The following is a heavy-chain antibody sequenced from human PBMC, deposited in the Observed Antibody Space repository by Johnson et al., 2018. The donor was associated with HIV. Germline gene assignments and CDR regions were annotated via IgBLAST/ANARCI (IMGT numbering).Heavy chain of an antibody. D-gene: IGHD2-2*01. Sequence: VQLVESGGGLVQPGGSLRLSCAASGFTFSSYAMSWVRQAPGKGLEWVSAISGSGGSTYYADSVKGRFTISRANSKNTLYLQMNSLRAEDTAVYYCAKAGTSVVPAVHYGFNAFDIWGQGTMVTVSS. CDR1: GFTFSSYA. CDR2: ISGSGGST. J-gene: IGHJ3*02. V-gene: IGHV3-23*04. CDR3: AKAGTSVVPAVHYGFNAFDI.